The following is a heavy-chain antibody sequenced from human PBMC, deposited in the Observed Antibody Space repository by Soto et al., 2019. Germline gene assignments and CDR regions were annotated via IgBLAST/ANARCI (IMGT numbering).Heavy chain of an antibody. CDR2: ISSSSSYI. CDR3: ARVDTRYSGYVDY. J-gene: IGHJ4*02. D-gene: IGHD5-12*01. V-gene: IGHV3-21*01. CDR1: GFTFSSYS. Sequence: PGGSLRLSCAASGFTFSSYSMNWVRQAPGKGLEWVSSISSSSSYIYYADSVKGRFTISRDNAKNSLYLQMNSLRAEDTAVYYCARVDTRYSGYVDYWGQGPLVTGS.